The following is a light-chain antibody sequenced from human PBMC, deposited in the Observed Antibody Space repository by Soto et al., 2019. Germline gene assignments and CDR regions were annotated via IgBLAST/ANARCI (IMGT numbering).Light chain of an antibody. Sequence: DIQLTQSPSSVSASVGASVTCTCRASQGIVSWLALYHQKTGKAPTLLIYPASTLQSGVPSRFSGSGSGTDFTLTIRSLKPEDFESYYCHQANNFPIPFGQGKRQ. CDR2: PAS. J-gene: IGKJ5*01. CDR1: QGIVSW. V-gene: IGKV1D-12*01. CDR3: HQANNFPIP.